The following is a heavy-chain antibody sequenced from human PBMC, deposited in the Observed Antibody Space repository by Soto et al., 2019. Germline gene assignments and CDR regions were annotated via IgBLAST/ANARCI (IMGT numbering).Heavy chain of an antibody. Sequence: QVQLVQSGAEVKKPGASVKVSCKASGYTFTAYYMHWVRKAPGQGLEWMGWINPNSGGTYHAQNFQGRVTMTRDTSTTTAYMELASVRSDDTADYYCARGGGRGYNELDPWGHGTLVIVSS. J-gene: IGHJ5*02. V-gene: IGHV1-2*02. CDR1: GYTFTAYY. CDR2: INPNSGGT. D-gene: IGHD5-12*01. CDR3: ARGGGRGYNELDP.